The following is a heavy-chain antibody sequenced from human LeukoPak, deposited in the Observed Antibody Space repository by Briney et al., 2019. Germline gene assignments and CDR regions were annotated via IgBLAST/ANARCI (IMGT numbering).Heavy chain of an antibody. CDR2: ISYDGSTT. D-gene: IGHD3-10*01. V-gene: IGHV3-30*04. J-gene: IGHJ6*02. Sequence: GRSLRLSCAASGFTFGSYAMHWFRQAPGKGLEWVTVISYDGSTTYYADSVKGRFTISRDNSKNTVYLQMNSLRAEDTAVYYCARESMTYYDYYYYGMDVWGQGTTVTVSS. CDR1: GFTFGSYA. CDR3: ARESMTYYDYYYYGMDV.